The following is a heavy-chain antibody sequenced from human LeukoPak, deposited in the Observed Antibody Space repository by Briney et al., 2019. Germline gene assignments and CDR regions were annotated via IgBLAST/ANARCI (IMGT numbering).Heavy chain of an antibody. CDR3: ARHRGYSYGTIFDY. CDR1: GGSFSGYY. D-gene: IGHD5-18*01. V-gene: IGHV4-34*01. CDR2: INHSGST. Sequence: SETLSLTCAVYGGSFSGYYWSWIRQPPGKGLEWIGEINHSGSTNYNPSLKSRVTISVDTSKNQFSLKLSSVTAADTAVYYCARHRGYSYGTIFDYWGQGTLVTVSS. J-gene: IGHJ4*02.